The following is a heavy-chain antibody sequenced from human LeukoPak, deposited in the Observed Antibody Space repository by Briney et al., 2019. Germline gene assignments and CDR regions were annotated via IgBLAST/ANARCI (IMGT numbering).Heavy chain of an antibody. J-gene: IGHJ6*02. D-gene: IGHD3-3*01. Sequence: SETLSLTCTVSGGSLSSYYWSWIRQPPGKGLECIGYIYYSGSTNYNPSLKSRVTISVDTSKNQFSLKLSSVTAADTAVYYCARYYDFWSGQSTPYYGMDVWGQGTTVTVSS. CDR1: GGSLSSYY. V-gene: IGHV4-59*01. CDR3: ARYYDFWSGQSTPYYGMDV. CDR2: IYYSGST.